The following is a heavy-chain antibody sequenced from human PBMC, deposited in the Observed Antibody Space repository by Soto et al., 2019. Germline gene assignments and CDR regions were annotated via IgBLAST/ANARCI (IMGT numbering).Heavy chain of an antibody. V-gene: IGHV4-30-4*01. D-gene: IGHD1-1*01. J-gene: IGHJ5*01. CDR3: ARAGENETVAVGWFDS. CDR2: IFSLGTT. Sequence: HVQLQESCPGLLKPSQTLSLTCTVSGDSIGSGEYYWTWIRQPPGKGLEWIGYIFSLGTTYYNPSLRSRVIMSADTSKNQFSLQLRSVTAADTAVYYCARAGENETVAVGWFDSWGQGSLVTVSS. CDR1: GDSIGSGEYY.